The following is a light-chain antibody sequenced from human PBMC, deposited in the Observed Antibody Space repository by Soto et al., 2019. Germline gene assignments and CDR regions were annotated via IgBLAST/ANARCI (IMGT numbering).Light chain of an antibody. V-gene: IGKV1-39*01. CDR2: YAS. Sequence: DIQMTQSPSSLSASVGDRVSVTCRASQNVWTYLKWDQQKPGKAPRLLIHYASDLESGVHSRFSGTGSRSDFTLTISSLQPEDFATYYCQQSFSIPRTFGQGTKLEI. J-gene: IGKJ2*01. CDR1: QNVWTY. CDR3: QQSFSIPRT.